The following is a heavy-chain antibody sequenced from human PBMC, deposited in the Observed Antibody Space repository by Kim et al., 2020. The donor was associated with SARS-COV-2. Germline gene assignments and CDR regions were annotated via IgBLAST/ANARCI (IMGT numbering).Heavy chain of an antibody. CDR1: GFTFTGHW. Sequence: GGSLRLSCAASGFTFTGHWMSWVRQTPGRGLECVASIKPDGSEKYYVDSVKGRFTISRANTKHSVSLQMNSLRAEDTAVYYCSRGDGWFLPWGQGTLVTV. V-gene: IGHV3-7*01. CDR3: SRGDGWFLP. CDR2: IKPDGSEK. J-gene: IGHJ5*02.